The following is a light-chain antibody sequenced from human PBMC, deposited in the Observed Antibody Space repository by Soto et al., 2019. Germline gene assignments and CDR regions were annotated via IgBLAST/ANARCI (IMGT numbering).Light chain of an antibody. V-gene: IGKV3-15*01. CDR1: QSVYIN. Sequence: EIVMTQSPATLSVSPGDRVTLSCRASQSVYINLAWYQQRSGQAPRLLIYGASTRATDMPGGFSGSGSGTEFTLTISSLQSEDFAVYYCQQYKIWPRTFGRGTKVDIK. CDR2: GAS. J-gene: IGKJ4*02. CDR3: QQYKIWPRT.